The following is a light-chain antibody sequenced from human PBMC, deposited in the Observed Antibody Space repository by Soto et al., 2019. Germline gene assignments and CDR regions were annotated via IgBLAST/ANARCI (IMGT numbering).Light chain of an antibody. CDR3: ISYTVNKSYV. V-gene: IGLV2-14*03. CDR1: SRDIGAYDH. Sequence: QSALTQPASVSGSPGQSITISCSGTSRDIGAYDHVAWFQQFPGKTPKLMLYSVSNRPSGVSYRFSGSKSGNTASLTISGLQAEDEADYYCISYTVNKSYVFGTGTKLTVL. CDR2: SVS. J-gene: IGLJ1*01.